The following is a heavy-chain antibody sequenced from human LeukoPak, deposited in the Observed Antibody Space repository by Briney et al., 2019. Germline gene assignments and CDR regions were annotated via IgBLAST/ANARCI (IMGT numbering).Heavy chain of an antibody. CDR2: IYYSGST. Sequence: SETLSFTCTVSGGSISSSSYYWGWIRQPPGKGLEWIGSIYYSGSTYYNPSLKSRVTISVDTSKNQFSLKLSSVTAADTAVYYCARQGKGYSPSFDYWGQGTLVTVSS. D-gene: IGHD1-26*01. CDR3: ARQGKGYSPSFDY. V-gene: IGHV4-39*01. CDR1: GGSISSSSYY. J-gene: IGHJ4*02.